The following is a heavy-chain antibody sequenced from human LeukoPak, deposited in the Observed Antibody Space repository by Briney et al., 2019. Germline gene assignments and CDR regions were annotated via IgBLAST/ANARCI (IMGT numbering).Heavy chain of an antibody. CDR2: IYTSGST. D-gene: IGHD3-10*01. CDR1: VGSISSYY. CDR3: ARHGSYYGSGTAVFDY. J-gene: IGHJ4*02. Sequence: SETLSLTSTVSVGSISSYYWSWIRQPAGKGLEWIGRIYTSGSTNYNPSLKSRVTTSVDTSKNQFSLKLSSVTAADTAVYYCARHGSYYGSGTAVFDYWGQGTLVTVSS. V-gene: IGHV4-4*07.